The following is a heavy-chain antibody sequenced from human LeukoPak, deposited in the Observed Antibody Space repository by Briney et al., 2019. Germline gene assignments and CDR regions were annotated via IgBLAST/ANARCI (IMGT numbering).Heavy chain of an antibody. CDR3: ARHGFYGDSARRKFDP. J-gene: IGHJ5*02. CDR1: NGSFSGYY. Sequence: SETLSLTCTVYNGSFSGYYWSWIRQPPGTGLEWIGEISHSGYTNLNPSLKSRLTISLDTSKNHFSLRLTSLTAADTAVYYCARHGFYGDSARRKFDPWGQGTLVTVSS. CDR2: ISHSGYT. D-gene: IGHD4-17*01. V-gene: IGHV4-34*01.